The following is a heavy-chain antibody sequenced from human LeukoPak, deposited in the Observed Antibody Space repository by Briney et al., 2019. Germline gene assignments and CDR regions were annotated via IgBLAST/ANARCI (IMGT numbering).Heavy chain of an antibody. CDR1: GYSFSSYW. V-gene: IGHV5-51*01. CDR3: ARRATIVAGPDY. Sequence: GESLKISCKVSGYSFSSYWIGWVRQMPGKGLEWMAIIYPGDSDTRYSPSFQGQVTISADKSISTAYLHWSSLKASDTVMYYCARRATIVAGPDYWGQGTLVTVSS. J-gene: IGHJ4*02. CDR2: IYPGDSDT. D-gene: IGHD6-19*01.